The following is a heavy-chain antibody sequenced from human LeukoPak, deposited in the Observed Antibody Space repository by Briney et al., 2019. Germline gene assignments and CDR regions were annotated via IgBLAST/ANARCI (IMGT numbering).Heavy chain of an antibody. V-gene: IGHV1-2*02. J-gene: IGHJ4*02. Sequence: ASVKVSCKASGYTFIDYCIHWVRQAPGQGLEWMGWINPYSGDTTYAQNFQGRVTVTRDTSISTAYMELSGLRSADTAVYYCAREEDGYWDYWGQGTLVTVSS. D-gene: IGHD5-24*01. CDR2: INPYSGDT. CDR1: GYTFIDYC. CDR3: AREEDGYWDY.